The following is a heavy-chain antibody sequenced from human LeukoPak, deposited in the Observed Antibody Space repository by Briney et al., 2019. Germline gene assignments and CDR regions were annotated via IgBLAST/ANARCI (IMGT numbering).Heavy chain of an antibody. D-gene: IGHD3-10*01. Sequence: SETLSLTCTVSGGSISSYYWSWIRQPPGKGLEWIGYIYYSGSTNYSPSLKSRVTISVDTSKNQFSLKLSSVTAADTAVYYCARWAMVRGAFDYWGQGTLVTVSS. CDR1: GGSISSYY. CDR2: IYYSGST. V-gene: IGHV4-59*01. CDR3: ARWAMVRGAFDY. J-gene: IGHJ4*02.